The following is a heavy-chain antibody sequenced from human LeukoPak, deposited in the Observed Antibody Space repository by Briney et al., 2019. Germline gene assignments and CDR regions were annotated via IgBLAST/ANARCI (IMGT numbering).Heavy chain of an antibody. CDR2: ISGSGGST. CDR1: GFTFSSYA. D-gene: IGHD5-24*01. Sequence: PGGSLRLSCAASGFTFSSYAMSWVRQAPGKGLEWVSAISGSGGSTYYADSVKGRFTISRDNSKNTLYLQMNSLRAEDTAVYYCAKGREMATISNGMDVWGQGTTVTVSS. V-gene: IGHV3-23*01. CDR3: AKGREMATISNGMDV. J-gene: IGHJ6*02.